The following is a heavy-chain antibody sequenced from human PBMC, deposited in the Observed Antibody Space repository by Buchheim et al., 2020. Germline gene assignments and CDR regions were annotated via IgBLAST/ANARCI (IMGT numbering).Heavy chain of an antibody. CDR3: TRSMAVAGYSFYYYGMDV. CDR2: ITGGGVTT. J-gene: IGHJ6*02. CDR1: GFTSINHA. Sequence: EVQLLESGGDLVQPGGSLRLSCAGSGFTSINHALNWVRQAPGKGLEWVSSITGGGVTTYYADSVKGRFTIPRDNSRSTLYLQMNSLRAEDTATYFCTRSMAVAGYSFYYYGMDVWGPGTT. V-gene: IGHV3-23*01. D-gene: IGHD6-19*01.